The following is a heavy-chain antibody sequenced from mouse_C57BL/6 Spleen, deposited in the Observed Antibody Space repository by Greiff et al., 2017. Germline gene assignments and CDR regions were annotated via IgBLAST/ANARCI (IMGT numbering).Heavy chain of an antibody. V-gene: IGHV1-82*01. Sequence: VQLVESGPELVKPGASVKISCKASGYAFSSSWMNWVKQRPGKGLEWIGRIYPGDGDTNYNGKFKGKATLTADKSSSTAYMQLSSLTSEDSAVYFCAREIGTTVVPFDYWGQGTTLTVSS. D-gene: IGHD1-1*01. CDR2: IYPGDGDT. CDR3: AREIGTTVVPFDY. J-gene: IGHJ2*01. CDR1: GYAFSSSW.